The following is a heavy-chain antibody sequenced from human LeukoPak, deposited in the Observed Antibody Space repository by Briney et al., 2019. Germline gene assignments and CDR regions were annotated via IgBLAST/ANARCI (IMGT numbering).Heavy chain of an antibody. J-gene: IGHJ6*02. CDR1: GYSISSGYY. CDR2: SGST. CDR3: ARMRRGVSSGYYYYGMDV. Sequence: SETLSLTCTVSGYSISSGYYWGWIRQPPGKGLEWIGSGSTYYNPSLKSRVTISVDTSKNQFSLKLSSVTAADTAVYYCARMRRGVSSGYYYYGMDVWGQGTTVTVSS. V-gene: IGHV4-38-2*02. D-gene: IGHD3-22*01.